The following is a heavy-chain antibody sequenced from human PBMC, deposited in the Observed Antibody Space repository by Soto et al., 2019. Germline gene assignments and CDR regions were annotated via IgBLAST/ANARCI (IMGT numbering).Heavy chain of an antibody. Sequence: QVQLVQSGAELKRPGASVKVSCKASGYTFSNYAFTWVRQAPGQGLEWMGWISAYNGNFKYAQNLQGRVTMTTETSTSTAYMELTSLTSDDTAVYYCTREGSKSGLLARWGQGTLITVSS. D-gene: IGHD3-3*02. CDR3: TREGSKSGLLAR. J-gene: IGHJ1*01. V-gene: IGHV1-18*01. CDR2: ISAYNGNF. CDR1: GYTFSNYA.